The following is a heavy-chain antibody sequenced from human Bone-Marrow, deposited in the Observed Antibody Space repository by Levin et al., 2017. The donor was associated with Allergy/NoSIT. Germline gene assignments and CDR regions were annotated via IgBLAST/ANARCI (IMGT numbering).Heavy chain of an antibody. J-gene: IGHJ4*02. D-gene: IGHD6-13*01. CDR2: IKQDGSEK. Sequence: HAGGSLRLSCAASGLTFSSYWMSWVRQAPGKGLEWVANIKQDGSEKYYVDSVKGRFTISRDNAKKSLFLQMNSLRAEDTAVYYCAREVRASAGTDYWGQGTLVTVSS. V-gene: IGHV3-7*01. CDR1: GLTFSSYW. CDR3: AREVRASAGTDY.